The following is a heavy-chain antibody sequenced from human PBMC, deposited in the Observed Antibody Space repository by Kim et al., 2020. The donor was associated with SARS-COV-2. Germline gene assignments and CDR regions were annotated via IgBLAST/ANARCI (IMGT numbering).Heavy chain of an antibody. V-gene: IGHV3-30*01. D-gene: IGHD3-16*02. J-gene: IGHJ4*02. Sequence: SVKGRFTISRDNSKNTLYLQMNSLRAEDTAVYYCAREYFMITFGGVIVYWGQGTLVTVSS. CDR3: AREYFMITFGGVIVY.